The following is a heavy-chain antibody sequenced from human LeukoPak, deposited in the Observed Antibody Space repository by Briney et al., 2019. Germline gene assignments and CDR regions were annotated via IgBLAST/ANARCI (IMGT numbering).Heavy chain of an antibody. D-gene: IGHD1-26*01. Sequence: PGGSLRLSCLTSGFTLSTNAMSWVRQAPGKGLEWISGISGSGASTYYADSVKGRFTISRDDSRNTLYLQMNSPRGDDTAVYYCAKDVGKWESLHFSDYWGQGTLVTVSS. CDR3: AKDVGKWESLHFSDY. CDR2: ISGSGAST. J-gene: IGHJ4*02. CDR1: GFTLSTNA. V-gene: IGHV3-23*01.